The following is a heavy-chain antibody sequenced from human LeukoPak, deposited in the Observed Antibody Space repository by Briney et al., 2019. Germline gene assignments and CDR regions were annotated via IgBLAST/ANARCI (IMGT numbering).Heavy chain of an antibody. CDR3: ARDVREWGGYYFDY. CDR1: GFTLSSYS. Sequence: GSLRLSCAASGFTLSSYSMNWVHQAPGKGLEWVSYISSGSSTKYYADSVKGRFTISRDNAKNSLFLQMNSLRDEDTAVYYCARDVREWGGYYFDYWGQGTPVTVSS. V-gene: IGHV3-48*02. CDR2: ISSGSSTK. J-gene: IGHJ4*02. D-gene: IGHD3-3*01.